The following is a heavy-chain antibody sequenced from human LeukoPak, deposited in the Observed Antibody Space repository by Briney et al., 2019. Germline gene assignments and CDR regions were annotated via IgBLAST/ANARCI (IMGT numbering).Heavy chain of an antibody. CDR1: GFTFSSYS. CDR2: ISSSSSYI. CDR3: AREFYGTDYYGSGSYDY. V-gene: IGHV3-21*04. J-gene: IGHJ4*02. D-gene: IGHD3-10*01. Sequence: GGSLRLSCAASGFTFSSYSMNWVRQAPGKGLEWVSSISSSSSYIYYADSVKGRFTISRDNAKNSLYLQMNSLRAEDTAVYYCAREFYGTDYYGSGSYDYWGQGTLVTVPS.